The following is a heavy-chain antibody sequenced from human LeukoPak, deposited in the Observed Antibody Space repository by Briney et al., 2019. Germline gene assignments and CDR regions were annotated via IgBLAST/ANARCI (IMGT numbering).Heavy chain of an antibody. CDR2: ISSTGTTM. D-gene: IGHD3-10*01. V-gene: IGHV3-48*03. CDR3: ARGTQSPVSGYFDF. Sequence: GGSLRLSCAVSGFTFSSYDMNWVRQAPGKGLEWVSYISSTGTTMQYADSVRGRLTIARDNTKNSLYLQMNSLRAEDTAVYYCARGTQSPVSGYFDFWGQGTLVTVSS. CDR1: GFTFSSYD. J-gene: IGHJ4*02.